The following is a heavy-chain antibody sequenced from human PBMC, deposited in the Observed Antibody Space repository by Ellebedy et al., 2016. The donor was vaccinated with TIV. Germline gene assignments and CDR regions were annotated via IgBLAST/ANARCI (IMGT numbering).Heavy chain of an antibody. J-gene: IGHJ4*02. V-gene: IGHV1-8*02. CDR2: MNPNSGNT. CDR3: ARRSQVIWFGELSSPNFDY. D-gene: IGHD3-10*01. CDR1: GGTFSSYA. Sequence: ASVKVSXXASGGTFSSYAISWVRQAPGQGLEWMGWMNPNSGNTGYAQKFQGRVTMTRNTSISTAYMELSSLRSEDTAVYYCARRSQVIWFGELSSPNFDYWGQGTLVTVSS.